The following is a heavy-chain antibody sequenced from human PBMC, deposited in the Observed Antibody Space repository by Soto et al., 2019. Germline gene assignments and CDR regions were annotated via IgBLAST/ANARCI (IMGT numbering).Heavy chain of an antibody. V-gene: IGHV4-38-2*02. CDR2: IYHSGST. CDR3: ARDWGTGFYHYES. CDR1: GYSISTGFN. Sequence: PSETLSLTCAVSGYSISTGFNWGWIRQPPGKGLEWIGGIYHSGSTYYNLSLKSRVTISADTSKNQISLKLISVTAADTALYYCARDWGTGFYHYESWGQLPLGTVAS. D-gene: IGHD6-19*01. J-gene: IGHJ4*02.